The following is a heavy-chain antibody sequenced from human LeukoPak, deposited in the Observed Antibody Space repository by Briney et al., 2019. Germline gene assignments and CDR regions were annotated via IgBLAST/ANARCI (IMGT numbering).Heavy chain of an antibody. CDR2: ISSSSSYI. V-gene: IGHV3-21*01. D-gene: IGHD2-2*03. CDR1: GFTFSSYS. CDR3: AREMGIVVVPAGLDP. J-gene: IGHJ5*02. Sequence: GGSLRLSCAASGFTFSSYSMNWVRRAPGKGLEWVSSISSSSSYIYYADSVKGRFTISRDNAKNSLYLQMNSLRAEDTAVYYCAREMGIVVVPAGLDPWGQGTLVTVSS.